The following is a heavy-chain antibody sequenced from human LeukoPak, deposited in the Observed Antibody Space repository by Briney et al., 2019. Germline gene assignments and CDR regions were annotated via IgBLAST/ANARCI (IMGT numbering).Heavy chain of an antibody. D-gene: IGHD1-26*01. CDR1: GGTFSSYA. CDR2: IIPIFGTA. J-gene: IGHJ4*02. Sequence: ASVKVSCKASGGTFSSYAISWVRQAPGQGLEWMGGIIPIFGTANYAQKFQGRVTITTDESTSTAYMELSSLRSEDTAVYYCARGIYSGSYDVPAYWGQGTLVTVSS. V-gene: IGHV1-69*05. CDR3: ARGIYSGSYDVPAY.